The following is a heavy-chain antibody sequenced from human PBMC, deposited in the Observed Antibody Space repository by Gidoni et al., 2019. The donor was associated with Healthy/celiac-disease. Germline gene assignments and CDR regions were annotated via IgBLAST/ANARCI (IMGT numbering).Heavy chain of an antibody. Sequence: QVQLVESGGGVVQPGRSLRLSCAASGFTFSSYGMHWVRQAPGKGLEWVAVISYDGSNKYYADSVKGRFTISRDNSKNTLYLQMNSLRAEDTAVYYCAKDLHGRGRGFDYWGQGTLVTVSS. CDR2: ISYDGSNK. J-gene: IGHJ4*02. CDR1: GFTFSSYG. V-gene: IGHV3-30*18. D-gene: IGHD1-26*01. CDR3: AKDLHGRGRGFDY.